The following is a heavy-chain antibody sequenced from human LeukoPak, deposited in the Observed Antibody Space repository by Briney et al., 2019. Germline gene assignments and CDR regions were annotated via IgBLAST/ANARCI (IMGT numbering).Heavy chain of an antibody. V-gene: IGHV4-59*01. Sequence: SETLSLTCTVSGGSISSYYWSWIRQPPGKGLEWIGYIYYSGSTNYNPSLKSRVTISVDTSKNQFSLKLSSMTAADTAVYYCARDVVYGMDVWGQGTTVTVSS. CDR2: IYYSGST. D-gene: IGHD2-21*01. J-gene: IGHJ6*02. CDR3: ARDVVYGMDV. CDR1: GGSISSYY.